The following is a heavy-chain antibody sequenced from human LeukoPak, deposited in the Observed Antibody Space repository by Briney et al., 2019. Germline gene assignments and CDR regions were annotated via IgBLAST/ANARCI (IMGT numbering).Heavy chain of an antibody. V-gene: IGHV4-31*03. CDR2: IYYSGST. CDR1: GGSISSGGYY. Sequence: SQTLSLTCTVSGGSISSGGYYWSWIRQHPGKGLEWIGYIYYSGSTNYNPSLKSRVTISVDTSKNQFSLKLSSVTAADTAVYYCARDEIAGIAARTPFRHWGQGTLVTVSS. D-gene: IGHD6-6*01. CDR3: ARDEIAGIAARTPFRH. J-gene: IGHJ4*02.